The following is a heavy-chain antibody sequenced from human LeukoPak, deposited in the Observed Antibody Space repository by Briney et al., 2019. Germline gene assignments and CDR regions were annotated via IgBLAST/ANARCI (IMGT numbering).Heavy chain of an antibody. CDR2: IWYDGSNK. CDR3: ARGRIVGATTSFYFAY. J-gene: IGHJ4*02. V-gene: IGHV3-33*01. D-gene: IGHD1-26*01. CDR1: GFTFSNYG. Sequence: GGSLRLSCAASGFTFSNYGMHWVRQAPGKGLEWVAVIWYDGSNKHYADSVKGRFTISRDNSKNTLYLQMNSLRAEDTAVYYCARGRIVGATTSFYFAYWAREPWSPSPQ.